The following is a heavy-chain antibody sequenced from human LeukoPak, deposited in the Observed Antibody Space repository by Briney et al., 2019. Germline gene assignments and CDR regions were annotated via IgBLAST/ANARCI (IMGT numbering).Heavy chain of an antibody. Sequence: GGSLRLSCAASGFTFSSYAMSWVRQAPGKGLEWVSAISGSGGSTYYADSVKGRFTISRDNSKNTLYLQMNSLRAEDTAAYYCARAIVRRYGMDVWGQGTTVTVSS. V-gene: IGHV3-23*01. CDR3: ARAIVRRYGMDV. J-gene: IGHJ6*02. CDR2: ISGSGGST. D-gene: IGHD3-16*02. CDR1: GFTFSSYA.